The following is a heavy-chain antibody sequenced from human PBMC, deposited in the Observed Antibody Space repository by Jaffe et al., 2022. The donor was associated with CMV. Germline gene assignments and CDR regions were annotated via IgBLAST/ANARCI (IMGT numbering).Heavy chain of an antibody. V-gene: IGHV3-15*01. CDR2: IKSKTDGGTT. J-gene: IGHJ6*03. D-gene: IGHD3-3*01. CDR1: GFTFSNAW. CDR3: TTVVNGGFFYYYYMDV. Sequence: EVQLVESGGGLVKPGGSLRLSCAASGFTFSNAWMSWVRQAPGKGLEWVGRIKSKTDGGTTDYAAPVKGRFTISRDDSKNTLYLQMNSLKTEDTAVYYCTTVVNGGFFYYYYMDVWGKGTTVTVSS.